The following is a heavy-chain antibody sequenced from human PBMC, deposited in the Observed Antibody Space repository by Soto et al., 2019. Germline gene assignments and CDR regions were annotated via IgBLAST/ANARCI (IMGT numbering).Heavy chain of an antibody. D-gene: IGHD3-10*01. CDR1: GVPITDSY. CDR3: ARENTPEMTRGWFAP. V-gene: IGHV4-4*07. J-gene: IGHJ5*02. CDR2: VHAGGSF. Sequence: QAQLQVSGPGVVKPAETLSLICDVSGVPITDSYWSWIRQSPGKGLGWIGRVHAGGSFNYNPSLGRRAAISVDTSKSQVSLRLTSVTAADTAVYFCARENTPEMTRGWFAPWGQGTLVTVSS.